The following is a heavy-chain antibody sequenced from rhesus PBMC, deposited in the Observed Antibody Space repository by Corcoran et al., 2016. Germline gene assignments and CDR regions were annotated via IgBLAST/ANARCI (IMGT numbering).Heavy chain of an antibody. CDR2: INGNSGRT. CDR1: GGSFSTYW. V-gene: IGHV4-80*01. CDR3: ARYKGYSGYNYMD. Sequence: QVQLQESGPGLVKPSETLSLTCAVSGGSFSTYWWTWIRQPPGRGLEWIGEINGNSGRTNYKPTHESRVTISKDAAKNQVSLKLNSVTAADTAVYYCARYKGYSGYNYMDWGQGVLVTVSS. J-gene: IGHJ4*01. D-gene: IGHD5-42*01.